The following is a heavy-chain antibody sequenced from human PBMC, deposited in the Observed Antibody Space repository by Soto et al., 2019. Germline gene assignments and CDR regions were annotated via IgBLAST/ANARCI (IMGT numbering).Heavy chain of an antibody. D-gene: IGHD5-18*01. CDR2: IFHSGET. CDR1: GGFVSSRAYY. J-gene: IGHJ3*02. CDR3: ARRWKGYAFDI. Sequence: QLQLQESGPGLLKTSETLSLTCSVSGGFVSSRAYYWAWIRQPPGKGLEWIGNIFHSGETYYNPSLKSRVTLAVDMSTNQFSLRLTSVNAADTAVYFCARRWKGYAFDIWGQGTMITVSS. V-gene: IGHV4-39*01.